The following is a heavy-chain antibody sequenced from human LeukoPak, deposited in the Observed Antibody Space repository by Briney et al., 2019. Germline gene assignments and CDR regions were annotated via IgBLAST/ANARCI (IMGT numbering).Heavy chain of an antibody. D-gene: IGHD5-12*01. CDR2: IYTSGST. Sequence: TLSLTCSVSGGSISNGTYYWSWIRQPAGRGLEWIGRIYTSGSTYYNPSLKSRVTISVDTSKNQFSLKLSSVTAADTAVYYCARRGTRATSPLDYWGQGTLVTVSS. J-gene: IGHJ4*02. CDR3: ARRGTRATSPLDY. CDR1: GGSISNGTYY. V-gene: IGHV4-61*02.